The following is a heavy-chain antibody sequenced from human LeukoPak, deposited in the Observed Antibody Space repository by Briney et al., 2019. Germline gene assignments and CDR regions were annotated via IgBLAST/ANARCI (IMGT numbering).Heavy chain of an antibody. V-gene: IGHV3-74*01. CDR2: INSDGIST. CDR3: ARDGNYYDSSGPADY. Sequence: PGGSLRLSCAASRFAFSRYWMHWARHAPGKWLVWVSRINSDGISTSYADSVKGRFTISRDNAKNTLYLQMNSLRAEDTAVYYCARDGNYYDSSGPADYWGQGTLVTVSS. D-gene: IGHD3-22*01. J-gene: IGHJ4*02. CDR1: RFAFSRYW.